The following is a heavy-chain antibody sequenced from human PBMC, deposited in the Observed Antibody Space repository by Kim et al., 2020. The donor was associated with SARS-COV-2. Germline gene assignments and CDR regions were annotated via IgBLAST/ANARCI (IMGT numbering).Heavy chain of an antibody. D-gene: IGHD2-21*02. CDR3: AKGTADYYNGMDV. Sequence: YNPSRTGRGTLSVDTSKNQLSLKLTSVTAADTAVYYCAKGTADYYNGMDVWGQGTTVTVSS. J-gene: IGHJ6*02. V-gene: IGHV4-4*07.